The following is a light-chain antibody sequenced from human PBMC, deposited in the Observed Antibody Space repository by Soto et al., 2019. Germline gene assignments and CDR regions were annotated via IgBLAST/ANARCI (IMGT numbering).Light chain of an antibody. J-gene: IGKJ4*01. CDR1: QSVGSY. CDR2: DVY. CDR3: QQRSIWPLT. Sequence: EIVLTQSPGTLSLSPGERATLSCRASQSVGSYLAWYQQKPGQAPRLLIYDVYNRATGTPARVSGSGSGTDFTLTIRSLEPEDFAVYYCQQRSIWPLTFGGGTKVDIK. V-gene: IGKV3-11*01.